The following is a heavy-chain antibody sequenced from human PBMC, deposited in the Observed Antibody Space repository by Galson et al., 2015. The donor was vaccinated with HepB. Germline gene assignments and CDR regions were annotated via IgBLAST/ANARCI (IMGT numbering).Heavy chain of an antibody. CDR3: AKDGRYSGYEGEFDY. V-gene: IGHV3-23*01. D-gene: IGHD5-12*01. J-gene: IGHJ4*02. Sequence: SLRLSCAASGFTFSSYGMSWVRQAPGKGLEWVSVISGSGGSTYYADSVKGRFTIPRDNSKNTLYLQMNSLRAEDTAVYYCAKDGRYSGYEGEFDYWGQGTLVTVSS. CDR2: ISGSGGST. CDR1: GFTFSSYG.